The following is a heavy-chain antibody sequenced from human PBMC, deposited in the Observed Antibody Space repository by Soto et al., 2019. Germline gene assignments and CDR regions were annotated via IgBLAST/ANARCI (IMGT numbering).Heavy chain of an antibody. CDR2: IKEDGSVR. V-gene: IGHV3-7*01. Sequence: EVQLVESGGGLVQPGGSLRLSCAASEFTFSSFWMSWVRQAPGKGLEWVANIKEDGSVRNYVDSVKGRFTISRDNAKNSLILQMNSLRVDDTAVYCCMRDFQGYRGQGTLVTVSS. J-gene: IGHJ4*02. CDR3: MRDFQGY. CDR1: EFTFSSFW.